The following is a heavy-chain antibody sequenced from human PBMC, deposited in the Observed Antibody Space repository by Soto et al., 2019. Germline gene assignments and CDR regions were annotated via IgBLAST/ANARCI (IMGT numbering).Heavy chain of an antibody. CDR3: ARNYDFWSGYPYGMDV. D-gene: IGHD3-3*01. CDR1: GDSVSSNSAA. J-gene: IGHJ6*02. V-gene: IGHV6-1*01. Sequence: PSQTLSLTCAISGDSVSSNSAAWNWIRQSPARGLEWLGRTYYRSKWHNDYAVSVKSRITIDPDTSKNQFSLQLNSVTPEDTAVYYCARNYDFWSGYPYGMDVWGQGTTVTVSS. CDR2: TYYRSKWHN.